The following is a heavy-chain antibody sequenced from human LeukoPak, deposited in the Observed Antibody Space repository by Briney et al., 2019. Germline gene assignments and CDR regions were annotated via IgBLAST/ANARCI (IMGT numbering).Heavy chain of an antibody. D-gene: IGHD6-13*01. Sequence: PSETLSLTCTVSGGSISSYYWSWIRQPPGKGLEWIGYIYYSGSTNYNPSLKSRVTISVDTSKNQFSLKLSSVTAADTAVYYCARIGGSSWYDDYWGRGTLVTVSS. V-gene: IGHV4-59*01. CDR2: IYYSGST. CDR1: GGSISSYY. J-gene: IGHJ4*02. CDR3: ARIGGSSWYDDY.